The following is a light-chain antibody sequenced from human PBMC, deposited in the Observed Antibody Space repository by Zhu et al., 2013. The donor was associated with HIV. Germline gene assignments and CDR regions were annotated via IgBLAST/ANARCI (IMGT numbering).Light chain of an antibody. Sequence: EIVMTQSPATLSVSPGERATLSCRASQSVSSNLAWYQQKPGQAPRLLIYGASTRADGIPARFSGSGSGTEFTLTISRLEPEDFAVYYCQQYSRSPQTFGQGTRVEIK. CDR2: GAS. J-gene: IGKJ1*01. CDR1: QSVSSN. V-gene: IGKV3-15*01. CDR3: QQYSRSPQT.